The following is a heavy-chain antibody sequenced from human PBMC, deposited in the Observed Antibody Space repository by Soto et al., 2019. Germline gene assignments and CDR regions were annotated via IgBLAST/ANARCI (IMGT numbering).Heavy chain of an antibody. CDR1: GYTFTSYG. D-gene: IGHD5-12*01. V-gene: IGHV1-18*01. J-gene: IGHJ6*02. CDR2: ISAYNGNT. CDR3: ARTGVAIVATYYYGMDV. Sequence: ASVKVSCKASGYTFTSYGISWVRQAPGQGLEWMGWISAYNGNTNYAQKLQGRVTMTTDTSTSTAYMELRSLRSDDTAVYYCARTGVAIVATYYYGMDVWGQGTTVTGSS.